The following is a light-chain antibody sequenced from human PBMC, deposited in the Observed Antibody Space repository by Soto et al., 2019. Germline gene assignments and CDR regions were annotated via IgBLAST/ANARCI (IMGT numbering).Light chain of an antibody. Sequence: QSVLTQPASVSGSPGQSITISCTGTSSDVGSYNLVSWYQQHPGKAPKLMIYEGSKRPSGVSNRFSGSKSGNTASLTIPGLQAEDEADYYCCSYAGSSTYVFGTGNKVT. V-gene: IGLV2-23*01. CDR1: SSDVGSYNL. CDR2: EGS. CDR3: CSYAGSSTYV. J-gene: IGLJ1*01.